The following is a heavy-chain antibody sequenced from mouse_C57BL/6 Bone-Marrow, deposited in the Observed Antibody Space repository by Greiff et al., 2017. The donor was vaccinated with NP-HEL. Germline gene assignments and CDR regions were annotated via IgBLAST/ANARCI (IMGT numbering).Heavy chain of an antibody. CDR3: ARRRRQLRFAY. V-gene: IGHV1-64*01. CDR1: GYTFTSYW. Sequence: QVHVKQPGAELVKPGASVKLSCKASGYTFTSYWMHWVKQRPGQGLEWIGMIHPNSGSTNYNEKFKSKATLTVDKSSSTAYMQLSSLTSEDSAVYYCARRRRQLRFAYWGQGTLVTVSA. J-gene: IGHJ3*01. CDR2: IHPNSGST. D-gene: IGHD3-2*02.